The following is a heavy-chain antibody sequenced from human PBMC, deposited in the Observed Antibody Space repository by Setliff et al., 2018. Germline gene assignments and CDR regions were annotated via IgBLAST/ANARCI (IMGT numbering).Heavy chain of an antibody. CDR1: DDSISSRRYY. V-gene: IGHV4-61*09. J-gene: IGHJ5*02. D-gene: IGHD6-6*01. CDR3: ARGRNVAARLLDT. Sequence: SETLSLTCSVSDDSISSRRYYWGWFRQPAGKELEWVGQIYTSWSTNYNPSLKSRVTISVDTSKNQFSLNLNSVTAADTAVYYCARGRNVAARLLDTWGQGVLVTVSS. CDR2: IYTSWST.